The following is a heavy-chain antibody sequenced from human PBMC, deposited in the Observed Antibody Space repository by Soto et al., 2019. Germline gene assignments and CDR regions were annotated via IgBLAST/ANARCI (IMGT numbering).Heavy chain of an antibody. CDR3: ARGRVRGFLVWLSTTTPFDY. CDR1: GFTFSSYG. Sequence: QVQLVESGGGVVQPGRSLRLSCAASGFTFSSYGMHWVRQAPGKGLEWVAVIWYDGSNKYYADSVKGRFTISRDNSKNTLYLQMNSLRAEDTAVYYCARGRVRGFLVWLSTTTPFDYWGQGTLVTVSS. D-gene: IGHD3-3*01. J-gene: IGHJ4*02. V-gene: IGHV3-33*01. CDR2: IWYDGSNK.